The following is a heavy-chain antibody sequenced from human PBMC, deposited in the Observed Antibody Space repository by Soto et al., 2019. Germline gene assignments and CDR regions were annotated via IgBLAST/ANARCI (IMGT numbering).Heavy chain of an antibody. D-gene: IGHD3-9*01. CDR3: VKVSTFYDILTGYYSTNFFDP. J-gene: IGHJ5*02. Sequence: GGSLRLSCSASGFTFSEYSMHWVRQAPGKGLQYVSTISSDGDITYYADSVKGRFTISRDNSKNTLYLQMNSLRPEGTAVYYCVKVSTFYDILTGYYSTNFFDPWGQGTLVTVPS. CDR2: ISSDGDIT. CDR1: GFTFSEYS. V-gene: IGHV3-64D*06.